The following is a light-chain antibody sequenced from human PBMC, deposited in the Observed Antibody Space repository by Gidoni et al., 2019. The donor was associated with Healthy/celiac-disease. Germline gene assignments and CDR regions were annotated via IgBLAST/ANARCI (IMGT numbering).Light chain of an antibody. Sequence: DIVMTKSPDSLAVSLGERATINCKSSQSVLYSSNNRNYLAWYQQNPGQPPKLLIYWAYTRESGVPDRFSGSGSGTDFTLTISSLQAEDVAVYYCQQYYSTPYTFGQGTKLEIK. CDR3: QQYYSTPYT. J-gene: IGKJ2*01. CDR1: QSVLYSSNNRNY. V-gene: IGKV4-1*01. CDR2: WAY.